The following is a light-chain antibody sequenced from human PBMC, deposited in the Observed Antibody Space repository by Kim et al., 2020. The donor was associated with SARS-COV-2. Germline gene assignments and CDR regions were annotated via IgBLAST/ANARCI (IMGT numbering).Light chain of an antibody. CDR1: ESNRTF. Sequence: VRHTLNMTWRASESNRTFLKWYKHRPVKYSKLLMFAAARLQSGVPSRFTGSGSGTDFTLHISSLQTEDCATYFCQQSYITPRTCGQGTKLEF. J-gene: IGKJ2*01. V-gene: IGKV1-39*01. CDR3: QQSYITPRT. CDR2: AAA.